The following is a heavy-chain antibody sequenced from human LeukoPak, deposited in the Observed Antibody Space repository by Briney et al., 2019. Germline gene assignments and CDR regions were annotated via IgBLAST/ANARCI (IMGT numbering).Heavy chain of an antibody. D-gene: IGHD6-13*01. CDR3: ARDSGSDSSNWYGKWLAP. Sequence: SVKVSCTASGYTFTSYYINWVRQAPGQGLEWMGWISAYNGITNYAQKLQDRVTMTTDTSTSTAYMELRSLTSDDTAVYYCARDSGSDSSNWYGKWLAPWGQGTLVTVSS. CDR1: GYTFTSYY. CDR2: ISAYNGIT. J-gene: IGHJ5*02. V-gene: IGHV1-18*01.